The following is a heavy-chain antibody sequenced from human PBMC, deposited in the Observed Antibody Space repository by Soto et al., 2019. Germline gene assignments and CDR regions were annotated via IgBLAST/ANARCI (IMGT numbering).Heavy chain of an antibody. CDR1: GGSISSYY. Sequence: QVQLQESGPGLVKPSETLSLTCTVSGGSISSYYWSWIRQPPGKGLEWIGYIYYSGSTNYNPSLKSRVTISVDTSKNQFSLKLSSVTAADTAVYYCARASYGRTGVFDYWGQGTLVTVSS. CDR3: ARASYGRTGVFDY. V-gene: IGHV4-59*01. D-gene: IGHD5-18*01. CDR2: IYYSGST. J-gene: IGHJ4*02.